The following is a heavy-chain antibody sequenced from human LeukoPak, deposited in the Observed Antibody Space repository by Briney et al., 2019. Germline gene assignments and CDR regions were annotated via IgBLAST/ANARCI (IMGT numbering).Heavy chain of an antibody. J-gene: IGHJ4*02. D-gene: IGHD6-13*01. V-gene: IGHV3-48*03. CDR1: GFTFSSYE. CDR3: ARVGALSSSWLLY. Sequence: GGSLRLSCAASGFTFSSYEMNWVRQAPGKGLEWVSSISRSAITIYYADSVKGRFTISRDNAKNSLYLQMNSLRAEDTAVYFCARVGALSSSWLLYWGQGTLVTVSS. CDR2: ISRSAITI.